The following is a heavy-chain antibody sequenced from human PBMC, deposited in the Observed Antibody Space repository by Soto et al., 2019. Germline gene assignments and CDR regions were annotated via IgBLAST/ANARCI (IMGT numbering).Heavy chain of an antibody. V-gene: IGHV4-30-2*01. Sequence: SETLSLTCAVSGGSISSGGYSWSWIRQPPGTGLEWIGYIYHSGSTYYNPSLKSRVTISVDKTKNDVSLKLTSVTAADTAVYYCARVLRGWFDPWGQGTPVTVSS. CDR3: ARVLRGWFDP. CDR2: IYHSGST. J-gene: IGHJ5*02. CDR1: GGSISSGGYS.